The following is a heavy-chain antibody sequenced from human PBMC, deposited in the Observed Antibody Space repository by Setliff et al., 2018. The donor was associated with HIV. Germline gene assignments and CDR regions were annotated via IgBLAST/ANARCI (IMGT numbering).Heavy chain of an antibody. J-gene: IGHJ5*02. Sequence: GGSLRLSCEASGFTFSSYAMHWVRQAPDKGLEWVAVISYDGSNKYYADSVKGRFTISRDNSKNTLYLQMNSLRAEDTAVYYCARCSTASAHSVSWFDPWGQGTRVTVSS. CDR2: ISYDGSNK. CDR3: ARCSTASAHSVSWFDP. CDR1: GFTFSSYA. V-gene: IGHV3-30*04. D-gene: IGHD2-2*01.